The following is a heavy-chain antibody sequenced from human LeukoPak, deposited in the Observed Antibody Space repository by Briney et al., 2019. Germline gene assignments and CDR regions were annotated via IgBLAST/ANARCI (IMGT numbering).Heavy chain of an antibody. Sequence: PGRSLRLSCAASGFTFTNYGMHWVRQAPGKGLEWVAVIWYDGTNKYYADSVKGRFTISRDTSKNTLHLQMDSLRVEDTAMYYCARYYGSGSLDYWGQGTLVTVSS. CDR1: GFTFTNYG. D-gene: IGHD3-10*01. V-gene: IGHV3-33*01. J-gene: IGHJ4*02. CDR3: ARYYGSGSLDY. CDR2: IWYDGTNK.